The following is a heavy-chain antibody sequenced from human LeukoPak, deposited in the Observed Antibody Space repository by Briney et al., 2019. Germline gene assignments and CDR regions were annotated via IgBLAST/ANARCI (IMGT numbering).Heavy chain of an antibody. V-gene: IGHV3-21*01. CDR3: ARDPLEVVIAVPGD. CDR2: ISSSSSYI. CDR1: GFTFSSYA. Sequence: KTGGSLRLSCAASGFTFSSYAMSWVRQAPGKGLEWVSAISSSSSYIYYADSVKGRFTISRDDAKNSLYLQMNSLRAEDTAVYYCARDPLEVVIAVPGDWGQGILVTVSS. D-gene: IGHD2-21*01. J-gene: IGHJ4*02.